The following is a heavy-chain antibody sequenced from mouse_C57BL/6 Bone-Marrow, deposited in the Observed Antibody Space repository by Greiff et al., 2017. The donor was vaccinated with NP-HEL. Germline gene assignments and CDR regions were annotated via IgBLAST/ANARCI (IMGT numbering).Heavy chain of an antibody. V-gene: IGHV14-2*01. Sequence: VHVKQSGAELVKPGASVKLSCTASGFNINDYYMHWVKQRTEQGLEWIGRIDPEDGETKYAPKFQGKATITADTSSNTAYLQLSSLTSEDAAVYYCASYDNDGAMDYWGQGTSVTVSS. CDR3: ASYDNDGAMDY. D-gene: IGHD2-4*01. CDR1: GFNINDYY. J-gene: IGHJ4*01. CDR2: IDPEDGET.